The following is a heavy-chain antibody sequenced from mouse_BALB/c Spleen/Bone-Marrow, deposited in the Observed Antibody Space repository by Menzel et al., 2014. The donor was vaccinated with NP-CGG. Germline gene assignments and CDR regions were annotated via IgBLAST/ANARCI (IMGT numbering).Heavy chain of an antibody. D-gene: IGHD1-1*01. J-gene: IGHJ2*01. V-gene: IGHV1-14*01. CDR2: INPYNEGS. Sequence: EVQLVESGPEPVKPGASVKMSCKASGYTFTRYVIHWVRQKPGQGLDWIGYINPYNEGSKYNEKFKGEATLTSDKSSHTAYMELSSLTSDDSAVYYCARERDYGDYFDYWGQGTTLTVSS. CDR1: GYTFTRYV. CDR3: ARERDYGDYFDY.